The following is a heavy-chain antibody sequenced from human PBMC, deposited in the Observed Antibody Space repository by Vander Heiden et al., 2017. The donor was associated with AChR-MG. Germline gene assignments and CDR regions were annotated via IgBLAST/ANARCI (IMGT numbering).Heavy chain of an antibody. CDR2: ISGGSNTI. V-gene: IGHV3-48*03. Sequence: EVQLVESGGGLVQPGGSLRLSCEASGSTFSTYEMNWVRQPPGKGLEWVSHISGGSNTIHYADSVKGRFTVSRDNAKNSLYLQMNSLRAEETAVYYCARRYCSSSSCLFDYWGQGTLVTVSA. CDR1: GSTFSTYE. J-gene: IGHJ4*02. D-gene: IGHD2-2*01. CDR3: ARRYCSSSSCLFDY.